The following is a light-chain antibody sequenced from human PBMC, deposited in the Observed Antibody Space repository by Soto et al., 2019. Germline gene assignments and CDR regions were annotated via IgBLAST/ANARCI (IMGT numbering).Light chain of an antibody. Sequence: EIVLTQSPGTLSLSPGERATLSCRASLSVSSRLAWYQQRPGQATRLLISGASSRATGIPDRFSGSGSGTDLTLTISRLEPEDFALYYCQHYAHNSPITFGQGTRREIK. CDR3: QHYAHNSPIT. V-gene: IGKV3-20*01. J-gene: IGKJ5*01. CDR2: GAS. CDR1: LSVSSR.